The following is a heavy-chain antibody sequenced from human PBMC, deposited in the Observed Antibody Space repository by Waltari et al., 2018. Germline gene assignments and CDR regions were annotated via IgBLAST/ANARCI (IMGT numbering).Heavy chain of an antibody. CDR1: GYTFTSYA. D-gene: IGHD6-19*01. Sequence: QVQLVQSGAEVKKPGASVKVSCKASGYTFTSYAMHWVRQAPGQRLEWMGWINAGNGNTKYSQKFQGRVTITRDTSASTAYMELSSLRSEDTAVYYCARSYIAVAGMGDYYYGMDVWGQGTTVTVSS. V-gene: IGHV1-3*01. CDR2: INAGNGNT. J-gene: IGHJ6*02. CDR3: ARSYIAVAGMGDYYYGMDV.